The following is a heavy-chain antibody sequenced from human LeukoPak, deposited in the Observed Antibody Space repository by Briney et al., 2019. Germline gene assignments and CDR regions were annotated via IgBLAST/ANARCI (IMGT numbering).Heavy chain of an antibody. D-gene: IGHD1-26*01. CDR1: GDSVSSNSDA. Sequence: SQTLSLTCAISGDSVSSNSDAWNWIRQSPSRGLEWLGRTYYRSKWYYDYAVAVKSRISINPGTSKNQFSLQLSSVTPEDTAVYYCARDPVGGSTIFDYWGQGTLVTVSS. J-gene: IGHJ4*02. CDR3: ARDPVGGSTIFDY. V-gene: IGHV6-1*01. CDR2: TYYRSKWYY.